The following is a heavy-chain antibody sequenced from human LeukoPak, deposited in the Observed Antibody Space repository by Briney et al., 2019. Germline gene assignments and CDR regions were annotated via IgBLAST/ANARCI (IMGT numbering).Heavy chain of an antibody. CDR1: GGTFSSYA. CDR3: ARGRYSSSWYSY. Sequence: SVKVSCKASGGTFSSYAISWVRQAPGQGLEWMGGIIPIFGTANYAQKFQGRVTITADESTSTAYMELSSPRSEDTAVYYCARGRYSSSWYSYWGQGTLVTVSS. CDR2: IIPIFGTA. D-gene: IGHD6-13*01. V-gene: IGHV1-69*01. J-gene: IGHJ4*02.